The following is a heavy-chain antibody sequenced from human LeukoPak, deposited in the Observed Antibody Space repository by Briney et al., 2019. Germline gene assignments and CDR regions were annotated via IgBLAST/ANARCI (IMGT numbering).Heavy chain of an antibody. CDR3: ARDSMITFGGVYYFDY. CDR1: GGSISSSSYY. V-gene: IGHV4-39*07. CDR2: IYYSGST. Sequence: PSETLSLTCTVSGGSISSSSYYWGWIRQPPGKGLERIGSIYYSGSTYYNPSLKSRVTISVDTPKNQFSLKLSSVTAADTAVYYCARDSMITFGGVYYFDYWGQGTLVTVSS. J-gene: IGHJ4*02. D-gene: IGHD3-16*01.